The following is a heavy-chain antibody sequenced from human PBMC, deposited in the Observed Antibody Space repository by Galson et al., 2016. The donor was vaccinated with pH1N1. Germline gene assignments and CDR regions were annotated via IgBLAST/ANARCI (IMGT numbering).Heavy chain of an antibody. J-gene: IGHJ5*02. D-gene: IGHD2-15*01. CDR2: INPSGGST. CDR3: SGTPGYCTGGSCYSYYH. Sequence: SVKVSCKASGYTFTDYYMHWVRQAPAQGLEWTGIINPSGGSTKYAQKFQGRVTLTRDTSTSTVYLEVNSLKSEDTAVYYCSGTPGYCTGGSCYSYYHWGQGTLVTVSS. CDR1: GYTFTDYY. V-gene: IGHV1-46*01.